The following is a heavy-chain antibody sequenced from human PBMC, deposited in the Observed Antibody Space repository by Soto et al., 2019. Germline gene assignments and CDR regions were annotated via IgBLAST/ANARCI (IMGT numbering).Heavy chain of an antibody. D-gene: IGHD3-22*01. CDR2: IIPIFDTT. J-gene: IGHJ6*02. V-gene: IGHV1-69*06. Sequence: KVSCKTSGGTFNSYAISWVRQAPGQGLEWMGGIIPIFDTTDYAQKFQGRVSITADKSTHTAYMELSSLTSEDTAVYFCARDGEARACNYYRPDVWGPGTTVTVSS. CDR1: GGTFNSYA. CDR3: ARDGEARACNYYRPDV.